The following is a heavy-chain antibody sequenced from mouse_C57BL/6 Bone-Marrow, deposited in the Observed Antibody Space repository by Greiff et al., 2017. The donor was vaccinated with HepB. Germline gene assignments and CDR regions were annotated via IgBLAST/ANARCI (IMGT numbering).Heavy chain of an antibody. V-gene: IGHV14-4*01. D-gene: IGHD1-1*01. CDR1: GFNIKDDY. CDR2: IDPENGDT. Sequence: VQLKESGAELVRPGASVKLSCTASGFNIKDDYMHWVKQRPEQGLEWIGWIDPENGDTEYASKFQGKATITADTSSNTAYLQLSSLTSEATAVYYCTYYYGSSPFAYWGQGTLVTVSA. J-gene: IGHJ3*01. CDR3: TYYYGSSPFAY.